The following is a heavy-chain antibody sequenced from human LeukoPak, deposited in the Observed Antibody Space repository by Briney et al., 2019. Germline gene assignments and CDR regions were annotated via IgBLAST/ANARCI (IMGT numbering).Heavy chain of an antibody. CDR3: ARGRGGSYHY. Sequence: GGSLRLSCAASGFTFSNDWMHWVRQAPGKGLVWVSRINTDGSTTTYADSVKGRFTISRDNAKNTLYLQMNSLRAEDTAVYYCARGRGGSYHYWGQGTLVTVSS. J-gene: IGHJ4*02. CDR2: INTDGSTT. D-gene: IGHD1-26*01. CDR1: GFTFSNDW. V-gene: IGHV3-74*01.